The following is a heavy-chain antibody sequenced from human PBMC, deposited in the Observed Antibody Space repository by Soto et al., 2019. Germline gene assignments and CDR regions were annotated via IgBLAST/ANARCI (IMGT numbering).Heavy chain of an antibody. Sequence: PSEILSLTCTVSGGSISSGDYYWSWIRQPPGKGLEWIGYIYYSGSTYYNPSLKSRVTISVDTSKNQFSLKLSSVTAADTAVYYCARGNLGYCSSTSCYVLDYWGQGTLVTVSS. J-gene: IGHJ4*02. CDR2: IYYSGST. V-gene: IGHV4-30-4*01. D-gene: IGHD2-2*01. CDR1: GGSISSGDYY. CDR3: ARGNLGYCSSTSCYVLDY.